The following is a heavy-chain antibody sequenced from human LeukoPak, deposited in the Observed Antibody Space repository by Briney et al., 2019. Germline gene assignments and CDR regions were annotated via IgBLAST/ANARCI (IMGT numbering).Heavy chain of an antibody. CDR1: GGSMTNYY. Sequence: SETLSLTCTVSGGSMTNYYWTWVRQPPGKGLEWIGYIHSTGSTDYNPSLKSRVTVSLATSEQQFSLNLRSVTAADTAVYYCARPDRSAFYGILGFDVWGQGIMVTVSS. D-gene: IGHD3-22*01. J-gene: IGHJ3*01. V-gene: IGHV4-59*08. CDR2: IHSTGST. CDR3: ARPDRSAFYGILGFDV.